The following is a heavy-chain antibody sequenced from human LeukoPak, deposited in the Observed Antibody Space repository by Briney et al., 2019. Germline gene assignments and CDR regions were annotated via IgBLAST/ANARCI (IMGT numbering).Heavy chain of an antibody. CDR1: GYTFTGYC. D-gene: IGHD5-12*01. V-gene: IGHV1-2*02. Sequence: ASVKVSCKASGYTFTGYCMHWVRQAPGQGLEWMGWINPNSGGTNYAQKFQGRVTMTRDTSISTAYMELSRLRSDDTAVYYCAYRGYSGYDEIYYYYGMDVWGQGTTVTVSS. CDR3: AYRGYSGYDEIYYYYGMDV. CDR2: INPNSGGT. J-gene: IGHJ6*02.